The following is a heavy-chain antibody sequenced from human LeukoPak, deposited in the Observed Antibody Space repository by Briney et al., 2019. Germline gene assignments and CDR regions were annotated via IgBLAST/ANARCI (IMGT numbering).Heavy chain of an antibody. D-gene: IGHD6-19*01. J-gene: IGHJ4*02. CDR2: INPNSGGT. V-gene: IGHV1-2*02. CDR1: GYTFTSYD. CDR3: ARVPRLRQWLGDY. Sequence: GASVKVSCKASGYTFTSYDINWVRQATGQGLEWMGWINPNSGGTNYAQKFQGRVTMTRDTSISTAYMELSRLRSDDTAVYYCARVPRLRQWLGDYWGQGTLVTVSS.